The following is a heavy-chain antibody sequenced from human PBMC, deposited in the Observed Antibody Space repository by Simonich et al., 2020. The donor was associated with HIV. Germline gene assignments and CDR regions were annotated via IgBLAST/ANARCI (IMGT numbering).Heavy chain of an antibody. CDR3: VRHGSWYGGYYFDY. Sequence: EVQLVQSGAEVKKPGESLKISCKGSGYSFTSYWIGWVRQMPGKGLEWVGLTYPCTPDTKYSPSFQGQGTISADKSISTAYLQWSSLKASDTAMYYCVRHGSWYGGYYFDYWGQGTLVTVSS. D-gene: IGHD6-13*01. CDR1: GYSFTSYW. V-gene: IGHV5-51*01. CDR2: TYPCTPDT. J-gene: IGHJ4*02.